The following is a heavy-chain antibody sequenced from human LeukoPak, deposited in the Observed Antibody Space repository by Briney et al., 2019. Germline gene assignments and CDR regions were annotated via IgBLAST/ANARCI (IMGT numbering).Heavy chain of an antibody. D-gene: IGHD4-23*01. CDR2: IYYSGST. Sequence: SETLSLTCTVSGGSISSSSYYWGWIRQPPGKGLEWIGSIYYSGSTYYNPSLESRVTISVDTSKNQFSLKLSSVTAADTAVYYCARLFPYGGNSDYWGQGTLVTVSS. J-gene: IGHJ4*02. CDR3: ARLFPYGGNSDY. CDR1: GGSISSSSYY. V-gene: IGHV4-39*01.